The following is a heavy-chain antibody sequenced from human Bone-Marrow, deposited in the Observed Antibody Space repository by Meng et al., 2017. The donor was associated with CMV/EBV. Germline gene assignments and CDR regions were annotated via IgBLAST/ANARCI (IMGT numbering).Heavy chain of an antibody. Sequence: GESLKISCVTSGFIFSSYRMVWVRQSPGKGLVWVSSINRDGGGILYEASVEGRFTTSRDNGKNTMYLQMSSLRVEDTAVYYCARGLWAYDFWSGYSLDYWGHGTLVTVYS. CDR3: ARGLWAYDFWSGYSLDY. CDR2: INRDGGGI. J-gene: IGHJ4*01. CDR1: GFIFSSYR. V-gene: IGHV3-74*01. D-gene: IGHD3-3*01.